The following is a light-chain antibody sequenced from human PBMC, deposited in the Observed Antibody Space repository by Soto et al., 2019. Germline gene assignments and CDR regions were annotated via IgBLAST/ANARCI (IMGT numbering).Light chain of an antibody. V-gene: IGLV2-8*01. CDR2: EVT. Sequence: QSALTQPPSASGSPGQSVTISCTGSNVGEYDYVSWYQQHPGKAPKLMIHEVTKRPSGVPDRFSGSKSGNTASLTVSGLQAEDEADYYCGSYASNIYVFGTGTKLTVL. CDR3: GSYASNIYV. J-gene: IGLJ1*01. CDR1: NVGEYDY.